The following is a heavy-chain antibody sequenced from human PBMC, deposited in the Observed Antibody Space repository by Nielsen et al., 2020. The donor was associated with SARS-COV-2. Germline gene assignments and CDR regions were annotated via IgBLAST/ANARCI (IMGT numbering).Heavy chain of an antibody. J-gene: IGHJ3*02. CDR3: ASQRYCSSTSCYLDAFDI. CDR2: ISAYNGNT. V-gene: IGHV1-18*04. CDR1: GYTFTSYG. D-gene: IGHD2-2*01. Sequence: ASVKVSCKASGYTFTSYGISWVRQAPGQGLEWMGWISAYNGNTNYAQKLQGRVTMTTDTSTSTAYMELRSLRSDDTAVYYCASQRYCSSTSCYLDAFDIWGQGTMVTVSS.